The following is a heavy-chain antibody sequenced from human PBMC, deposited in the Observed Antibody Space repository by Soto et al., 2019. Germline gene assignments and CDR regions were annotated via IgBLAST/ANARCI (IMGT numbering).Heavy chain of an antibody. J-gene: IGHJ4*02. Sequence: ASVKVSCKASGYTFTSYGMNWVRQAPGRGLEWMGWINPGNGNTKYSQKFQGRVIIERDTSASTAYMELSSLRSEDSAVYFCARAGDWNYVQDFWGQGTLVTVSS. CDR1: GYTFTSYG. D-gene: IGHD1-7*01. V-gene: IGHV1-3*01. CDR3: ARAGDWNYVQDF. CDR2: INPGNGNT.